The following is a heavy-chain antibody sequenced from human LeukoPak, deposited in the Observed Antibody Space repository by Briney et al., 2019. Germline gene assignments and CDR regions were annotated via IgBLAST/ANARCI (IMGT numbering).Heavy chain of an antibody. CDR2: LYSGGAT. Sequence: GGSLRLSCAASGFTVKDNFMSWVRQAPGKELEWVSVLYSGGATYYADSVKGRFTISRDNSKNIVFLQMNDLRTEDTALYLCAEGVWSYVDVTAHPGDLGPGTLVIVSS. CDR3: AEGVWSYVDVTAHPGD. CDR1: GFTVKDNF. V-gene: IGHV3-66*01. D-gene: IGHD1-26*01. J-gene: IGHJ4*02.